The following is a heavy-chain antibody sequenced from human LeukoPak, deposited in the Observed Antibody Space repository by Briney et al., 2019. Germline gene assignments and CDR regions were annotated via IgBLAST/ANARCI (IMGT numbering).Heavy chain of an antibody. CDR3: ARALGGLPFYFDY. V-gene: IGHV1-18*04. J-gene: IGHJ4*02. Sequence: ASVKVSCKASGYTFTGYYMHWVRQAPGQGLEWMGWISGYNGHTNYAQRLQGRVTMTTDTSTTTAYMELRSLRSDDTAVYYCARALGGLPFYFDYWGQGTLVTVSS. D-gene: IGHD5-18*01. CDR1: GYTFTGYY. CDR2: ISGYNGHT.